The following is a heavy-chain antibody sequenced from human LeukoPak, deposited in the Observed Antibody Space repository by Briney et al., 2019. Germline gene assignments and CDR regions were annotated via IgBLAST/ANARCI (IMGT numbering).Heavy chain of an antibody. CDR3: ARDHDSGYGYNWFDP. D-gene: IGHD5-12*01. Sequence: PGGSLRLSCAASGFTFSSYSMNWVRQAPGKGLEWASYISSSSSTIYYADSVKGRFTISRDNAKNSLYLQMNSLRAEDTAVYYCARDHDSGYGYNWFDPWGQGTLVTVSS. CDR2: ISSSSSTI. V-gene: IGHV3-48*04. CDR1: GFTFSSYS. J-gene: IGHJ5*02.